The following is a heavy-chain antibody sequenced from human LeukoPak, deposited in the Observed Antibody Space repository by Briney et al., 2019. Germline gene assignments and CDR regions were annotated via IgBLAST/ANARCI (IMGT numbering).Heavy chain of an antibody. CDR2: ISPDKT. D-gene: IGHD3-3*02. Sequence: PGGSLRLSCAASGFSFSTNPMSWVRQAPGKGLEWVSAISPDKTYYADSVKGRLTISRDNYKNTVDLHVNSPRAEDTAIYYCVKEHVDRAFTRSFEIWGQGIVVTVSS. CDR1: GFSFSTNP. J-gene: IGHJ3*02. CDR3: VKEHVDRAFTRSFEI. V-gene: IGHV3-23*01.